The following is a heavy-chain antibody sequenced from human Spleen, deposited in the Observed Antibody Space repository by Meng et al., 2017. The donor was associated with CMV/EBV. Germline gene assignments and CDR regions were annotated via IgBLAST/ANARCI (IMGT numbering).Heavy chain of an antibody. CDR1: GGSISSSTYY. CDR3: ARDNYLFYCSSTSCYALDY. D-gene: IGHD2-2*01. V-gene: IGHV4-39*07. Sequence: GSLRLSCTVSGGSISSSTYYWGWIRQPPGKGLEWIGSIYYSGGTYYNPSLKSRVTISVDTSKNQISLKLSSVTAADTAVYYCARDNYLFYCSSTSCYALDYWGQGTLVTVSS. CDR2: IYYSGGT. J-gene: IGHJ4*02.